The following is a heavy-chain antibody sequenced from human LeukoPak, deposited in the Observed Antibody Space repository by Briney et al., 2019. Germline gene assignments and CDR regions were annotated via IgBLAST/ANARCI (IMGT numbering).Heavy chain of an antibody. CDR3: ARDAAPGSVLRYFDWSPRPYGMDV. CDR1: GFTFSSYS. D-gene: IGHD3-9*01. J-gene: IGHJ6*02. V-gene: IGHV3-21*01. Sequence: AGGSLRLSCAASGFTFSSYSMNWVRQAPGKGLEWVSSISSSSSYIYYADPVKGRFTISRDNAKNSLYLQMNSLRAEDTAVYYCARDAAPGSVLRYFDWSPRPYGMDVWGQGTTVTVSS. CDR2: ISSSSSYI.